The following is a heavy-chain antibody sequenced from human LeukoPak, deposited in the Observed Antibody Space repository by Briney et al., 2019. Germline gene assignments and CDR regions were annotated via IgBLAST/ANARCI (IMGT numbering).Heavy chain of an antibody. CDR2: INPNSGGT. CDR1: GYTFTGYY. J-gene: IGHJ4*02. Sequence: APVKVSCKASGYTFTGYYMHWVRQAPGQGLEWMGWINPNSGGTNYAQKFQGRVTMTRDTSISTAYMELSRLRSDDTAVYYCARGQYYYDSSGYAHFDYWGQGTLVTVSS. CDR3: ARGQYYYDSSGYAHFDY. D-gene: IGHD3-22*01. V-gene: IGHV1-2*02.